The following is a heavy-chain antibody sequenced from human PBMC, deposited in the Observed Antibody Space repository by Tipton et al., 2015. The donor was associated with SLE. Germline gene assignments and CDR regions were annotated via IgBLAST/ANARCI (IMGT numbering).Heavy chain of an antibody. J-gene: IGHJ5*02. CDR2: IKEDGSEK. CDR1: GFTFRTYW. Sequence: SLRLSCVASGFTFRTYWMTWVRQAPGKGLEWVANIKEDGSEKNYVDSVKGRFTISRDNANNSLYLQMNTLRAEDTAVYYCPLTVTRDWFDPWGQGTLVTVSA. D-gene: IGHD4-17*01. V-gene: IGHV3-7*01. CDR3: PLTVTRDWFDP.